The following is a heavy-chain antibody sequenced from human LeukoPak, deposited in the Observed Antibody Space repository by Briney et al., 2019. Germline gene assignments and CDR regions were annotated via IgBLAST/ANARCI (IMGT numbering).Heavy chain of an antibody. CDR2: IYHSGGT. V-gene: IGHV4-4*02. D-gene: IGHD3-22*01. CDR3: ARWGSGFFDF. Sequence: SETLSLTCAVSGGSISSSNQWSWVRQSPGKGLQWIGEIYHSGGTNYNPSLKSRVTVSVDKSNNQFSLKLSSVTAADTAVYYCARWGSGFFDFWGQGSLVTVSS. CDR1: GGSISSSNQ. J-gene: IGHJ4*02.